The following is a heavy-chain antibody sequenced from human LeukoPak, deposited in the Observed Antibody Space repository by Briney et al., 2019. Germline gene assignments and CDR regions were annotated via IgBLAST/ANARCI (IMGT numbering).Heavy chain of an antibody. J-gene: IGHJ6*03. V-gene: IGHV3-33*01. CDR2: IWYDGSNK. Sequence: PGGSLRLSCAASGFTFSSYGMHWVRQAPGKGLEWVAVIWYDGSNKQYADSVKGRFPISRDNSNNTLYLQMNNLRAEDTAVYYCARGAKGYYYYYMDVWGKGTTVTVSS. CDR3: ARGAKGYYYYYMDV. CDR1: GFTFSSYG. D-gene: IGHD3-16*01.